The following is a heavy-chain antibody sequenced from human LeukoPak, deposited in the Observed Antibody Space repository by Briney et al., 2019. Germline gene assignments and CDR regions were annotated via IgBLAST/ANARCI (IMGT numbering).Heavy chain of an antibody. J-gene: IGHJ4*02. CDR1: GFTFSSYW. CDR2: ISSDGNSR. D-gene: IGHD2-15*01. V-gene: IGHV3-74*01. Sequence: GGSLRLSCAASGFTFSSYWMHWVRQVPGKGLVWVSRISSDGNSRTYADSVKGRFTISRDNGNNTLYLQMNSLRVDDTAVYYCARDCSGGSCYRVGHWGQGTLVTVSS. CDR3: ARDCSGGSCYRVGH.